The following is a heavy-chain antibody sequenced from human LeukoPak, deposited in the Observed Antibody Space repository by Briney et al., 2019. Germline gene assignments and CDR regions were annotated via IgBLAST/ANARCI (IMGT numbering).Heavy chain of an antibody. V-gene: IGHV1-2*02. CDR2: INPNSGGT. D-gene: IGHD2-15*01. CDR1: GYIXTAYY. Sequence: ASVKVSCKASGYIXTAYYIHGLRQAPGQGLEWMGWINPNSGGTSFALNFQGRVTLTRDTSISTVYMELSRLRSDDTAVYYCARDLSGGALGAFDIWGQGTMVTVSS. J-gene: IGHJ3*02. CDR3: ARDLSGGALGAFDI.